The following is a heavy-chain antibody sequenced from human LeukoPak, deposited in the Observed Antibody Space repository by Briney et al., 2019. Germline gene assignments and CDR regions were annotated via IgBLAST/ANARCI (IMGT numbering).Heavy chain of an antibody. CDR1: GFTFSSYG. V-gene: IGHV3-30*02. Sequence: GGSLRLSCAASGFTFSSYGMHWVRQAPGKGLEWVAFIRYDGSNKYCADSVKGRFTISRDNSKNTLYLQMNSLRAEDTAVYYCAKGFHGDFWSGSNYYYMDVWGKGTTVTVSS. D-gene: IGHD3-3*01. CDR3: AKGFHGDFWSGSNYYYMDV. J-gene: IGHJ6*03. CDR2: IRYDGSNK.